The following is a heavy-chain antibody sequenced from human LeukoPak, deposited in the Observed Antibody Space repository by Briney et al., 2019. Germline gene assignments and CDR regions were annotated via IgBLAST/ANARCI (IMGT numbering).Heavy chain of an antibody. J-gene: IGHJ4*02. CDR2: MWNDGITG. CDR3: ARDGSGWSSDY. Sequence: GGSLRLSCVGSGFNFRDSGMHWVRQAPGKGLEWVAVMWNDGITGKYADSVRGRFRVSRDNSKNTVYLQMDNLRPDDTSVYYCARDGSGWSSDYWGQGTLVTVSS. V-gene: IGHV3-33*01. D-gene: IGHD6-19*01. CDR1: GFNFRDSG.